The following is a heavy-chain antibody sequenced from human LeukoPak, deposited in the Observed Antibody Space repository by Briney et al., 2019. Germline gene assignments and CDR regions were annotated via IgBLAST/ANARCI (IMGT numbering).Heavy chain of an antibody. D-gene: IGHD2/OR15-2a*01. J-gene: IGHJ4*02. CDR1: EFTFSDYS. Sequence: GGSLRLSCAVSEFTFSDYSMNWVRQAPGKGLEWVSSISSSSAYIYYADSVKGRFTISRDNAKNSVYLQMTSLRVEDTATYYCARGSSTSFDTTGYWGQGTPVTVSS. CDR2: ISSSSAYI. CDR3: ARGSSTSFDTTGY. V-gene: IGHV3-21*01.